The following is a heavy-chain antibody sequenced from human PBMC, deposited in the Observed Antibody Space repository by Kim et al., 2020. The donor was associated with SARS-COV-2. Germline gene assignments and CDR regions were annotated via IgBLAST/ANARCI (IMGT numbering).Heavy chain of an antibody. CDR3: VRDLAWFDT. D-gene: IGHD5-12*01. CDR1: GASINSYY. V-gene: IGHV4-4*07. Sequence: SETLSLTCSVSGASINSYYWSWIRQVAGKGLEWIGRFYSSGSTNYNPSLRSRVSISEDTSKNHLSLRLSSVTAADTALYYCVRDLAWFDTWGQGILVTVSS. CDR2: FYSSGST. J-gene: IGHJ5*02.